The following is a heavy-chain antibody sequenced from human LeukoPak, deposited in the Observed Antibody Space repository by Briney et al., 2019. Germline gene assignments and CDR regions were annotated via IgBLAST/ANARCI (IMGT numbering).Heavy chain of an antibody. CDR3: ARSKAAPGAFDV. CDR1: GFTFSSYT. J-gene: IGHJ3*01. V-gene: IGHV3-21*01. Sequence: GGSLRLSCAASGFTFSSYTMHWIRQAPGKGLEWVSSISGSNSYIFYADSVKGRFTVSRDNAKDSLYLQMNSLRAEDTAVYYCARSKAAPGAFDVWGQGTMVTVSS. D-gene: IGHD6-6*01. CDR2: ISGSNSYI.